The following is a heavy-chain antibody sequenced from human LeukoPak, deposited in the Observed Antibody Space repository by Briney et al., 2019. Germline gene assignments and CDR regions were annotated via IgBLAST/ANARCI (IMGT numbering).Heavy chain of an antibody. CDR3: ARDVGFNDFWSGYLFGEKPGVYYFDY. Sequence: ASVKVSCKASGYTFTSYDINWVRQATGQGLEWMGWMNPNSGNTGYAQKFQGRVTMTRNTSISTAYMELSSLRSEDTAVYYCARDVGFNDFWSGYLFGEKPGVYYFDYWGQGTLVTVSS. CDR1: GYTFTSYD. CDR2: MNPNSGNT. V-gene: IGHV1-8*01. J-gene: IGHJ4*02. D-gene: IGHD3-3*01.